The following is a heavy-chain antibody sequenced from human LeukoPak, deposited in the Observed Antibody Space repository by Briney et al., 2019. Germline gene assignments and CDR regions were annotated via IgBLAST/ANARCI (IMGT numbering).Heavy chain of an antibody. D-gene: IGHD2-2*01. V-gene: IGHV4-39*01. CDR3: VKGYCSSISCHGDC. Sequence: SETLSLTCTVSGGSISSSSYYWGWIRQPPGKGLEWIGSIYYSGSTYYNPSLKSRVTISVDTSKNQFSLKLSSVTAADTAVYYCVKGYCSSISCHGDCWGQGTLVTVSS. CDR2: IYYSGST. J-gene: IGHJ4*02. CDR1: GGSISSSSYY.